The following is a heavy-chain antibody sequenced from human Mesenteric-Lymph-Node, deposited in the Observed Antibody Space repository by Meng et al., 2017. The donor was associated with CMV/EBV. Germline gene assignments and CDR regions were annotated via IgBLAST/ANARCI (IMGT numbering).Heavy chain of an antibody. Sequence: GESLKISCAASGFTFSNYAMSWVRQAPGKGLEWVAVISYDGSNKYYADSVKGRFTISRDNSKNTLYLQMNSLRAEDTAVYYCARAQWYDFWSGYSCYYYGMDVWGQGTTVTVSS. V-gene: IGHV3-30-3*01. J-gene: IGHJ6*02. CDR3: ARAQWYDFWSGYSCYYYGMDV. CDR2: ISYDGSNK. CDR1: GFTFSNYA. D-gene: IGHD3-3*01.